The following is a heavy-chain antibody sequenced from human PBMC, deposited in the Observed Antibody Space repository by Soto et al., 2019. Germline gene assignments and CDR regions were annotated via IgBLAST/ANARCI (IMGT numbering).Heavy chain of an antibody. D-gene: IGHD2-8*01. CDR2: ISAYNGDT. J-gene: IGHJ6*02. V-gene: IGHV1-18*01. Sequence: KRRGATVKISSKAYSYTFNSYSISWVRQAPGQGFDWMGWISAYNGDTNIAQKFQDRVTMTIDRFTTTAYLELRSLTSDDTAVYYCAKNGHPPYYYYGMDVWGQGTTVTVSS. CDR3: AKNGHPPYYYYGMDV. CDR1: SYTFNSYS.